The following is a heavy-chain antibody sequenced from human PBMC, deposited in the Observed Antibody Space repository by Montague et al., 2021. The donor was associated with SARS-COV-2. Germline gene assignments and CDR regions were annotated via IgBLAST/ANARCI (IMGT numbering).Heavy chain of an antibody. CDR3: ARVQGITTIVVVIGAFDI. V-gene: IGHV4-31*03. J-gene: IGHJ3*02. CDR2: IYYSGST. CDR1: GGSISSGGYY. Sequence: TLSLTCTVSGGSISSGGYYWSWIRQHPGKGLEWIGYIYYSGSTYYNPSLKSRVTISVDTSKNKFSLKLSSVTAADTAVYYCARVQGITTIVVVIGAFDIWGQGTMVTVSS. D-gene: IGHD3-22*01.